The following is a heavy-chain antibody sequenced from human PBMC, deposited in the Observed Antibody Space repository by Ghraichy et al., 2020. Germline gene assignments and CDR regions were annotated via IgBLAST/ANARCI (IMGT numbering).Heavy chain of an antibody. J-gene: IGHJ4*02. V-gene: IGHV4-39*02. D-gene: IGHD3-9*01. CDR3: ATGILRSFDWLSYSRNFDY. Sequence: SETLSLTCTVSGDSISSSNYYWGWIRQPPGKGLEWIGSIYYRGTTYYQPSLKSRVTISVDTSKNHFSLKVSSVTAADTALYYCATGILRSFDWLSYSRNFDYWGQGTLVTVSS. CDR1: GDSISSSNYY. CDR2: IYYRGTT.